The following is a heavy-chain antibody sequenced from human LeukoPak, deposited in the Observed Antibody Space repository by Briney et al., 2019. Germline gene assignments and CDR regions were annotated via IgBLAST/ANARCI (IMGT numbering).Heavy chain of an antibody. Sequence: GGSLRLSCAASGFTFSSYAMHWVRQAPGKGLEWVSSISSSSSYIYYADSVKGRFTISRDNAKNSLYLQMNSLRAEDTAVYYCARVHMVGATPDYWGQGTLVTVSS. CDR1: GFTFSSYA. J-gene: IGHJ4*02. V-gene: IGHV3-21*01. CDR3: ARVHMVGATPDY. CDR2: ISSSSSYI. D-gene: IGHD1-26*01.